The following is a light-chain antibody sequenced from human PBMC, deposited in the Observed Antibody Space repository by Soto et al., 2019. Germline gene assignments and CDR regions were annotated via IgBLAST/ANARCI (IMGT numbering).Light chain of an antibody. CDR2: GAS. CDR1: QRVSSN. J-gene: IGKJ1*01. Sequence: EIVMTQSPATLSVSPGERATLSCRASQRVSSNLAWYQQKPGQAPRLLIYGASTRATGIPARFSGSGSETEFTLTISSVQPEDVATYYCQKYNKAPWKFGQGTKV. CDR3: QKYNKAPWK. V-gene: IGKV3-15*01.